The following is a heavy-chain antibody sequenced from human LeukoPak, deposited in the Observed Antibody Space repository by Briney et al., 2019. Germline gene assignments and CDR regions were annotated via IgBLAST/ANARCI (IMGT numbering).Heavy chain of an antibody. CDR2: ISSSSSYI. CDR1: GFTFSSYS. D-gene: IGHD2-2*01. CDR3: ARDNRGVVPAAIHLPMGV. J-gene: IGHJ4*02. V-gene: IGHV3-21*01. Sequence: PGGSLRLSCAASGFTFSSYSMNWVRQAPGKGLEWVSSISSSSSYIYYADSVKGRFTISRDNAKNSLYLQMNSLRAEDTAVYYCARDNRGVVPAAIHLPMGVWGQGTLVTVSS.